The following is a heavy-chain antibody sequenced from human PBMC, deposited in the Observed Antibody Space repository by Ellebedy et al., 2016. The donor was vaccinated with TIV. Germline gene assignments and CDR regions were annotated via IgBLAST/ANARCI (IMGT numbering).Heavy chain of an antibody. CDR2: IMSDGSRT. CDR1: GFTFSSYG. CDR3: AGGPRVGALDY. V-gene: IGHV3-74*01. J-gene: IGHJ4*02. Sequence: PGGSLRLSCAASGFTFSSYGMHWVRQAPGKGLVWVSRIMSDGSRTDYADSVKGRFTISSDNVNNTLYVQMNSLRAEDTAVYYCAGGPRVGALDYWGQGTLVTVS. D-gene: IGHD1-26*01.